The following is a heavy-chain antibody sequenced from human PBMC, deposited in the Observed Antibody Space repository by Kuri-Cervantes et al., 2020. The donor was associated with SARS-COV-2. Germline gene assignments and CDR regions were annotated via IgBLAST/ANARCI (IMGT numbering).Heavy chain of an antibody. Sequence: ASVKVSCKASGYTFTSYGISWVRQAPGQGLEWMGWISAYNGNTNYAQKLQGRVTITADESTSTVYMELTSLRSDDTAVYYCARDPGDWNYGTGDRFDPWGQGTLVTVSS. V-gene: IGHV1-18*01. CDR3: ARDPGDWNYGTGDRFDP. J-gene: IGHJ5*02. CDR2: ISAYNGNT. D-gene: IGHD1-7*01. CDR1: GYTFTSYG.